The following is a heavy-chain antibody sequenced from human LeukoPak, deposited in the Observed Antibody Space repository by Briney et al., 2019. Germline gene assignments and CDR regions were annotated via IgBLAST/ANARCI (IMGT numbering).Heavy chain of an antibody. CDR1: GFTFSTNA. V-gene: IGHV3-23*01. CDR2: ISGSGAST. Sequence: GGSLRLSCLTSGFTFSTNAMSWVRQAPGKGLEWISGISGSGASTYYADSVTGRFTISRDNSRNTLYLQMNSLRGDDTAVYYCVRGCGSASCPYFLDYWGQGTRVAVSS. J-gene: IGHJ4*02. D-gene: IGHD2-2*01. CDR3: VRGCGSASCPYFLDY.